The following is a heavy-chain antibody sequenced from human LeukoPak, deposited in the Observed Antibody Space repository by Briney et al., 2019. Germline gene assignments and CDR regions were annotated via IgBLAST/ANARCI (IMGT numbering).Heavy chain of an antibody. CDR2: IIPMFGTA. CDR1: GGTFSNYA. CDR3: ARGNFDSSGWYLAE. Sequence: SVKVSCKASGGTFSNYAITWVRQAPGQGLEWMGRIIPMFGTANYGQKLQGRVTITTDVSTRTAYMELSSLRSEDTAVYYCARGNFDSSGWYLAEWGWGTLVTVA. D-gene: IGHD6-19*01. V-gene: IGHV1-69*05. J-gene: IGHJ4*02.